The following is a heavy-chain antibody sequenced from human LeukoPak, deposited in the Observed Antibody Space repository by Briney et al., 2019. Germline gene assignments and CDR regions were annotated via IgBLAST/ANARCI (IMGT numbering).Heavy chain of an antibody. CDR3: AREENLYSSGWFPQFNYYYYYMDV. V-gene: IGHV4-59*12. CDR2: IYYSGST. Sequence: SETLSLTCTVSGGSISSYYWSWIRQPPGKGLEWIGYIYYSGSTNYNPSLKSRVTISVDTSKNQFSLKLSSVTAADTAVYYCAREENLYSSGWFPQFNYYYYYMDVWGKGTTVTVSS. D-gene: IGHD6-19*01. CDR1: GGSISSYY. J-gene: IGHJ6*03.